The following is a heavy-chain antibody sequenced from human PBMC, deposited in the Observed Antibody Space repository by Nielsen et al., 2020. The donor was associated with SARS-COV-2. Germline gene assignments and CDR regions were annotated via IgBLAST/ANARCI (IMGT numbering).Heavy chain of an antibody. V-gene: IGHV3-74*01. D-gene: IGHD6-19*01. J-gene: IGHJ1*01. Sequence: GESLKISCAASGFTFSSYWMHWVRQAPGKGLVWVSRINSDGSSTSYADSVKGRFTISRDNAKNTLYLQMNSLRAEDTAVYYCAKVLRIAVAGVIQHWGQGTLVTVSS. CDR3: AKVLRIAVAGVIQH. CDR2: INSDGSST. CDR1: GFTFSSYW.